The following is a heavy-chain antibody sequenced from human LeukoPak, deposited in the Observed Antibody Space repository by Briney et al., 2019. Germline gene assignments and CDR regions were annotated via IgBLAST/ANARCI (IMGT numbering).Heavy chain of an antibody. CDR3: ATLTVTTVGSSVRQV. J-gene: IGHJ4*02. CDR1: GFTFSSYE. CDR2: ISSSGSTI. Sequence: PGESLKISCAASGFTFSSYEMNWVRQAPGKGLEWVSYISSSGSTIYYADSVKGRFTISRDNAKNSLYLQMNSLRAEDTAVYYCATLTVTTVGSSVRQVWGQGTLVTVSS. D-gene: IGHD4-17*01. V-gene: IGHV3-48*03.